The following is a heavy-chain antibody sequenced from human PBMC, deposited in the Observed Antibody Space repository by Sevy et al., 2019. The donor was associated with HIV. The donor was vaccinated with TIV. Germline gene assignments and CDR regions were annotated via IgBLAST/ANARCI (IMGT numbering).Heavy chain of an antibody. Sequence: GGSLRLSCAASGFTFSSYSMNWVRQAPGKGLEWVSSISSSSSSYIYYADSVKGRFTISRDNAKNSLYLQMNSLRAEETGVYYCARVVGDILTGYSPSYFDYWGQGTLVTVSS. J-gene: IGHJ4*02. D-gene: IGHD3-9*01. CDR3: ARVVGDILTGYSPSYFDY. CDR2: ISSSSSSYI. CDR1: GFTFSSYS. V-gene: IGHV3-21*01.